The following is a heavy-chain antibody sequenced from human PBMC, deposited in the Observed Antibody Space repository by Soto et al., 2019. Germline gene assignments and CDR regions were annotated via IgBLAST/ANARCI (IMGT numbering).Heavy chain of an antibody. J-gene: IGHJ4*02. Sequence: EVQLLESGGGLVQPGGSLRLSCAASGFTFRSYAMGWVRQAPGKGLEWVSIISASGGSTYHADSVKGRFAISRDDSKNTLYLQMNSLRAEDTAVYHCAQARRTGPTADRSYFDYWGQGTLVSVSS. D-gene: IGHD7-27*01. CDR3: AQARRTGPTADRSYFDY. V-gene: IGHV3-23*01. CDR1: GFTFRSYA. CDR2: ISASGGST.